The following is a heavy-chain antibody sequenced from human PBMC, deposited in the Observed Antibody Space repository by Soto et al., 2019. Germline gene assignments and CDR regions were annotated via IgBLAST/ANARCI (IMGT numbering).Heavy chain of an antibody. V-gene: IGHV3-7*01. CDR2: IKQDGSDK. CDR3: VRGCGRSSCPYYLDV. D-gene: IGHD2-2*01. CDR1: GFTFSTYW. J-gene: IGHJ6*03. Sequence: ESGGGLVQPGGSLRLSCVASGFTFSTYWMSWVRLAPGTGLEWVATIKQDGSDKYYVDSAKGRFTVSRDNAKNSLDLQMNSLRGDDTAVYYCVRGCGRSSCPYYLDVWGKGTTVTVS.